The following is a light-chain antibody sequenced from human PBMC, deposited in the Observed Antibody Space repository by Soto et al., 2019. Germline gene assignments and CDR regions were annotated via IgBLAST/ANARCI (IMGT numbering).Light chain of an antibody. CDR2: EVT. CDR3: TSYVGNDIWV. V-gene: IGLV2-8*01. CDR1: SSDVGAYKY. J-gene: IGLJ3*02. Sequence: QSALTQPPSASGAPGQSATISCTGTSSDVGAYKYVSWYQQYPGKAPKLMIYEVTKRPSGVPDGFSGSKSGNTASLTVSGLQAEDEADYYCTSYVGNDIWVFGGGTKLTVL.